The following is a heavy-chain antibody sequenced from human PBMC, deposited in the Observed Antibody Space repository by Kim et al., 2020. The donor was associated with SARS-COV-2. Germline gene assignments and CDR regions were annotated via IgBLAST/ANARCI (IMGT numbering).Heavy chain of an antibody. Sequence: SYTNYADSVKSRFTISRDNDKNSLYLQMNSLRAEDTAVYYCAREKNGFDYWGQGTLVTVSS. D-gene: IGHD4-17*01. V-gene: IGHV3-11*05. CDR2: SYT. CDR3: AREKNGFDY. J-gene: IGHJ4*02.